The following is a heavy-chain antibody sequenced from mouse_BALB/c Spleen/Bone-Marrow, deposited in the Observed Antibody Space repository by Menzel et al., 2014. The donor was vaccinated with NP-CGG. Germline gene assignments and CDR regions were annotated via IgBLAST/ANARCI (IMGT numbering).Heavy chain of an antibody. CDR2: ISYGGNN. V-gene: IGHV3-6*02. CDR1: GYSITSGYY. J-gene: IGHJ1*01. CDR3: TRGEITWYFDV. Sequence: EVKLMESGPGLVKPSQSLSLSCSVTGYSITSGYYWNWIRQFPGNKLEWMGYISYGGNNDYNPSLKNRISITRDTSKNQLFLNLNSVTSADTATYYCTRGEITWYFDVWGAGTTVTVSS. D-gene: IGHD2-4*01.